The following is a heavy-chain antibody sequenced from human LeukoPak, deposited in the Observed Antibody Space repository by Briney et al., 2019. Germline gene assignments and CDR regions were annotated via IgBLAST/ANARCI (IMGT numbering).Heavy chain of an antibody. Sequence: GASVTVSCKASGYTFTSYGISWVRQAPGQGLEWMGWISAYNGNTNYAQKLQGRVTMTTDTSTSTAYMELRSLRSDDTAVYYCARVDIVVVPAAIGWYYYYYMDVWGKGTTVTVSS. J-gene: IGHJ6*03. CDR3: ARVDIVVVPAAIGWYYYYYMDV. V-gene: IGHV1-18*01. CDR1: GYTFTSYG. CDR2: ISAYNGNT. D-gene: IGHD2-2*01.